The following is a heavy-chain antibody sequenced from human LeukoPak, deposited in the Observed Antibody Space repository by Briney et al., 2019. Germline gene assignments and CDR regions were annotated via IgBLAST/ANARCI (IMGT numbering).Heavy chain of an antibody. Sequence: GGSLRLSCAGSGFPFSIYGMNWVRQAPGKGLEWVSAISGSGGSTYYADSVKGRFTISRDNSKNTLYLQMNSLRAEDTAVYYCAKCSSSWYDYMNVWGKGTTVTISS. V-gene: IGHV3-23*01. CDR1: GFPFSIYG. CDR3: AKCSSSWYDYMNV. J-gene: IGHJ6*03. CDR2: ISGSGGST. D-gene: IGHD6-13*01.